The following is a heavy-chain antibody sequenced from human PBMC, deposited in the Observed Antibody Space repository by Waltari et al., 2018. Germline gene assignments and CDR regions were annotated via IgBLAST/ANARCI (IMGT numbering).Heavy chain of an antibody. D-gene: IGHD1-20*01. J-gene: IGHJ4*02. Sequence: EVQLVESGGGLVQPGRSLRLSCAASGFTFDDYAMHWVRQAPGKGLEWVSGITWNGGIVGYVDSVKGRFTISRDNAKNSLYLEMNSLRSEDTAVYYCATLGGNYHWVHWGQGTLVTVSS. CDR2: ITWNGGIV. V-gene: IGHV3-9*01. CDR1: GFTFDDYA. CDR3: ATLGGNYHWVH.